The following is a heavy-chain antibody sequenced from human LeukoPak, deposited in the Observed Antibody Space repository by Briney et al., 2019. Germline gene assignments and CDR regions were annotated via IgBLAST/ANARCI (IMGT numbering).Heavy chain of an antibody. CDR2: IRYDGSNK. V-gene: IGHV3-30*02. D-gene: IGHD1-26*01. J-gene: IGHJ6*03. CDR1: GFTFSSYG. Sequence: SGGSLRLSCAASGFTFSSYGMHWVRQAPGKGLEWVAFIRYDGSNKYYADSVKGRFTISRDNSKNTLYLQKNSLRAEDTAVYYCAKDKGSYYYYYYYMDVWGKGTTVTVSS. CDR3: AKDKGSYYYYYYYMDV.